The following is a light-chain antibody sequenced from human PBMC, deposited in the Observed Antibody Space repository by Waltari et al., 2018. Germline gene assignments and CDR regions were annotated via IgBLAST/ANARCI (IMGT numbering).Light chain of an antibody. V-gene: IGLV3-21*02. CDR1: NIGGKS. CDR3: RVWDTNGDHPV. J-gene: IGLJ2*01. CDR2: DNS. Sequence: SYILTQTPSESVAPGQTATITCGGNNIGGKSVHWFQQRPGQAPALSLYDNSDRRSGIPERFSGSNSGDTATLTISSVEVGDEADYFCRVWDTNGDHPVFGGGTKLTVL.